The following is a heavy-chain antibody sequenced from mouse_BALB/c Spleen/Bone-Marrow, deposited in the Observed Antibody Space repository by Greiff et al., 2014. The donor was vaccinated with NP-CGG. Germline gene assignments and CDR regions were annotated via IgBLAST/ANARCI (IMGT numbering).Heavy chain of an antibody. D-gene: IGHD2-1*01. Sequence: QVQLKESGSVLVRPGASVKLSCKASGYTFTSSWMHWAKQRPGQGLEWIGEIHPNSGNTNYNEKFKGKATLTVDTSSSTAYVDLSSLTSEDSAVYYCARERIYGNYLWYFDVWGAGTTATVSS. V-gene: IGHV1S130*01. CDR1: GYTFTSSW. CDR3: ARERIYGNYLWYFDV. CDR2: IHPNSGNT. J-gene: IGHJ1*01.